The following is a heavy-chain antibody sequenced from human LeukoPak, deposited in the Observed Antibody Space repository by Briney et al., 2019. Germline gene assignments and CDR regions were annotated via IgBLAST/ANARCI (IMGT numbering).Heavy chain of an antibody. V-gene: IGHV3-20*04. CDR1: GFIFDHFG. CDR2: INWDSTST. D-gene: IGHD2-8*02. CDR3: ARDLKYCTGGMCYFTAVADS. Sequence: GGTLRLSCATSGFIFDHFGMNWVREVPGKGLEGVSGINWDSTSTNYVGSVRGRFTISRDNAKNSLYLQMNSLRVEDTAFYYCARDLKYCTGGMCYFTAVADSWGQGTLVTVSS. J-gene: IGHJ4*02.